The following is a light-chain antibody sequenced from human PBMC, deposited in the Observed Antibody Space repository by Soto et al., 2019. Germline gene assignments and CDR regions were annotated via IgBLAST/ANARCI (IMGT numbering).Light chain of an antibody. Sequence: DIQMTQSPSTLSASVRDRVTITCRASQNIDSGLAWYQQKPGKAPKLLIYKASTLESGVALRFSGSGSGTEFTLTITSLQPDDFATYYCQQYHFFWTFGQGTRVDIK. CDR1: QNIDSG. CDR2: KAS. CDR3: QQYHFFWT. J-gene: IGKJ1*01. V-gene: IGKV1-5*03.